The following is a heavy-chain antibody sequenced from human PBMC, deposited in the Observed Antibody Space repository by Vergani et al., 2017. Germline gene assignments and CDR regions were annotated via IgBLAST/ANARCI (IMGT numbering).Heavy chain of an antibody. CDR3: TTGKRGVFDY. CDR2: IKSKTDGGTT. CDR1: GFTFTNAW. J-gene: IGHJ4*02. Sequence: EVQLVESGGGLVKPGGSLRLSCAASGFTFTNAWMNWVRQAPGKGLEWVGRIKSKTDGGTTDYGALVRGRFTISRDDSQNTLYLQMSSLKTEDTAVYFCTTGKRGVFDYWGQGTLLTVSS. V-gene: IGHV3-15*01. D-gene: IGHD3-16*01.